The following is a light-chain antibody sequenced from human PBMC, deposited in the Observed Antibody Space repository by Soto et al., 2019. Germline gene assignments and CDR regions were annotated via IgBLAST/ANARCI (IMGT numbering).Light chain of an antibody. V-gene: IGLV1-40*01. J-gene: IGLJ3*02. CDR1: SSNIGAGYD. Sequence: QPVLTQPPSVSGAPGQRVTISCTGSSSNIGAGYDVHWYQQLPGTAPKLLIYGNSNRPSGVPVRFSGSKSGTSASLAITGLQAEDEADYYCQSYDSSLSALFGGGTKLTVL. CDR2: GNS. CDR3: QSYDSSLSAL.